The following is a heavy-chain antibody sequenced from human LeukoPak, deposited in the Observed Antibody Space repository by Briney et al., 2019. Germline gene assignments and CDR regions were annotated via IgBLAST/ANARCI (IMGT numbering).Heavy chain of an antibody. CDR1: GFTFSSYA. V-gene: IGHV3-23*01. Sequence: GGSLRLSCAASGFTFSSYAMSWVRQAPGKGLEWVSAISGSGGSTYYADSVKGRFTTSRDNSKNTLYLQMNSLRAEDTAVYYCAKDLRVGYYFDAFDIWGQGTMVTVSS. CDR3: AKDLRVGYYFDAFDI. J-gene: IGHJ3*02. CDR2: ISGSGGST. D-gene: IGHD3-10*01.